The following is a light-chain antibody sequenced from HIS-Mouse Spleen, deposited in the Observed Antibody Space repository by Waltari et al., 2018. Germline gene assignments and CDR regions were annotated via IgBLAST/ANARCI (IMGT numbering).Light chain of an antibody. Sequence: SYELTQPPSVSVSPGQTASITCPGDKLGDKYACWYHQKHGQSPVLVIYQDSKRPSGIPERFSGSNSGNTATLTISGTQAMDEADYYCQAWDSSTANVVFGGGTKLTVL. J-gene: IGLJ2*01. V-gene: IGLV3-1*01. CDR3: QAWDSSTANVV. CDR2: QDS. CDR1: KLGDKY.